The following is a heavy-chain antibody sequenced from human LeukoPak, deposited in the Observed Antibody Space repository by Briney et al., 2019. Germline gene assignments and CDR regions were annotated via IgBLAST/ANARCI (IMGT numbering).Heavy chain of an antibody. Sequence: ASVKVSCKASGYTFTGYYMHWVRQAPGQGLEWMGWINPNSGGTNYAQKFQGRVTMTRDTSISTAYMELSRLRSDDTAVNYCARDTMGLKNCGGACYEDYYYYYYMDVWGKGTTVTDSS. CDR1: GYTFTGYY. D-gene: IGHD2-21*01. CDR2: INPNSGGT. J-gene: IGHJ6*03. CDR3: ARDTMGLKNCGGACYEDYYYYYYMDV. V-gene: IGHV1-2*02.